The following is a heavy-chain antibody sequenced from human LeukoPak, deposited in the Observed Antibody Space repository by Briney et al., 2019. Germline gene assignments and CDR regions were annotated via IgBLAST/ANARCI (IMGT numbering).Heavy chain of an antibody. D-gene: IGHD3-22*01. J-gene: IGHJ4*02. CDR3: ARDYYDSSVGTDY. V-gene: IGHV1-2*02. CDR2: INPNSGGT. CDR1: GYTFTSYA. Sequence: ASVKVSCKASGYTFTSYAMNWVRQAPGQGLEWMGWINPNSGGTNYAQKFQGRVTMTRDTSISTAYMELSRLRSDDTAVYYCARDYYDSSVGTDYWGQGTLVTVSS.